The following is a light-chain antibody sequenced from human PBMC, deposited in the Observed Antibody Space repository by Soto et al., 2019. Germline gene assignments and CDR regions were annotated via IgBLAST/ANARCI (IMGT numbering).Light chain of an antibody. CDR2: ELN. CDR1: SRGVGSYDY. V-gene: IGLV2-8*01. CDR3: GSYAGGNTRV. J-gene: IGLJ3*02. Sequence: QSALTQPPSASGSPGQSVTISCTGTSRGVGSYDYVSWYQHHPGNAPKLLIYELNKRPSGGPDRFSGSKSGNTASLTVSGLQAEDEADYFCGSYAGGNTRVFGGATKLTVL.